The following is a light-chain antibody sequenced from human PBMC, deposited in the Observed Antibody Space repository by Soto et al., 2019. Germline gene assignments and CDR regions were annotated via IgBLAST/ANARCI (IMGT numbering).Light chain of an antibody. J-gene: IGKJ2*01. Sequence: DVVLTQSPLSLPVTLGQPASISCRSSQSLVNSDGNTFLHWFQQRPGQSPRRLIYSVSNRDSGVPDRFSGSGSVTDFTLKISRVEAEDVGVYYCMQGSHWPPYTFGQGTRLEIK. V-gene: IGKV2-30*01. CDR3: MQGSHWPPYT. CDR2: SVS. CDR1: QSLVNSDGNTF.